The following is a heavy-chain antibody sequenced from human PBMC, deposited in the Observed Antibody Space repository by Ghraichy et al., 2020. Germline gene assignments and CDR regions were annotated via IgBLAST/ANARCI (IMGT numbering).Heavy chain of an antibody. CDR1: GFSLSGSDVG. CDR2: IYGDDDK. CDR3: AHTPEVVKYSGFEGQFDF. V-gene: IGHV2-5*02. D-gene: IGHD5-12*01. J-gene: IGHJ4*02. Sequence: SGPTLVKPTQTLTLTCTFSGFSLSGSDVGVGWIRQPPGKALEWLAFIYGDDDKRYSPSLKSRLTITKDISKNQVVLTMTNVDRVDTATYFCAHTPEVVKYSGFEGQFDFWGQGALVTVSP.